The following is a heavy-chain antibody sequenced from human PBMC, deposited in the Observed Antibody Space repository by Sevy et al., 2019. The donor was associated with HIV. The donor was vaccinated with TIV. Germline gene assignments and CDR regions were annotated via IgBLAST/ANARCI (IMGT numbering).Heavy chain of an antibody. Sequence: SETLSLTCTVSGGSISSYYWSWIRQPAGKGLEWIGRIYTSGSTNYNPSLKSRVTMSVDTSKNQFSLKLNSLTAADTAVYYCWGDSGYEKGAFDIWGQGTMVTVSS. J-gene: IGHJ3*02. CDR2: IYTSGST. D-gene: IGHD5-12*01. V-gene: IGHV4-4*07. CDR3: WGDSGYEKGAFDI. CDR1: GGSISSYY.